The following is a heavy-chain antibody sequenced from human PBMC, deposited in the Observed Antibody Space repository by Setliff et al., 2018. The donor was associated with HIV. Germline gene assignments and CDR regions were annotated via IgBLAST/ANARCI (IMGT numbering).Heavy chain of an antibody. CDR3: ARPGGTGPPAVFDY. J-gene: IGHJ4*02. CDR2: INPSGGST. Sequence: ASVKVSCKASGYTFTSYYLHWVRQAPGQGLEWMGIINPSGGSTTYAQKFQGRVTMTRDTSASTVYMELSSLRSEDTAVYYCARPGGTGPPAVFDYWGQGTLVTDSS. V-gene: IGHV1-46*01. CDR1: GYTFTSYY.